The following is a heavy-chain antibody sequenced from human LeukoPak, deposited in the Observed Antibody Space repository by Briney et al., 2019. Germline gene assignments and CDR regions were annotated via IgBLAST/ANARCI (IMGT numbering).Heavy chain of an antibody. CDR2: TSGNGAKT. V-gene: IGHV3-23*01. CDR1: GFIFSSYA. J-gene: IGHJ6*02. Sequence: GGSLRLSCAASGFIFSSYALSWVRQAPGKGLEWVSATSGNGAKTYYADSVKGRFTISRDNAKNSLYLQMSNLRAEDTAVYFCARGGGLDVWGQGATVTVSS. CDR3: ARGGGLDV. D-gene: IGHD3-16*01.